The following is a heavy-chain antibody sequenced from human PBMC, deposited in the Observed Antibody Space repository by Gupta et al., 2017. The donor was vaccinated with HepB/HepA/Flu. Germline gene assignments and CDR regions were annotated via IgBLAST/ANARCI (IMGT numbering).Heavy chain of an antibody. V-gene: IGHV4-39*01. CDR1: GGSISSSSYY. CDR2: IYYSGST. J-gene: IGHJ6*03. CDR3: ARRYCSSTSCYGPEYYYYYMDV. D-gene: IGHD2-2*01. Sequence: QLQLQESGPGLVKPSETLSLTCTVPGGSISSSSYYWGWIRQPPGKGLEWIGSIYYSGSTYYNPSLKSRVTISVDTSKNQFSLKLSSVTAADTAVYYCARRYCSSTSCYGPEYYYYYMDVWGKGTTVTVSS.